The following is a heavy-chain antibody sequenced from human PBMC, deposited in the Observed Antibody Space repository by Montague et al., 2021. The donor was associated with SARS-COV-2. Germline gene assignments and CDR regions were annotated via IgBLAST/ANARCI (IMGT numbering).Heavy chain of an antibody. D-gene: IGHD2-15*01. CDR1: GGSTSNYY. CDR3: ARAQNICFIANCVNYFDL. J-gene: IGHJ4*02. V-gene: IGHV4-59*01. CDR2: IFYTGSN. Sequence: SETLSLTCSVSGGSTSNYYWTWIRQSPGKGLQWIGYIFYTGSNKFNPSLKTRVSLSLDTSKNHFSLRLSAVTAADTARYYCARAQNICFIANCVNYFDLWGLGALVTVSS.